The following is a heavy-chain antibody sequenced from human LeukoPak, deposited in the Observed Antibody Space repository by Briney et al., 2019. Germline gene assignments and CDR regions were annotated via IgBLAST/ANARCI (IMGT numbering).Heavy chain of an antibody. CDR2: ISSSSSYI. J-gene: IGHJ4*02. CDR1: GFTFSSYS. D-gene: IGHD3-10*01. Sequence: PGGSLRLSCAASGFTFSSYSMHWVRQAPGKGLEWVSSISSSSSYIYYADSVKGRFTISRDNAKNSLYLQMNSLRAEDTAVYYCATSTFGVRYFDYWGQGTLVTVSS. CDR3: ATSTFGVRYFDY. V-gene: IGHV3-21*01.